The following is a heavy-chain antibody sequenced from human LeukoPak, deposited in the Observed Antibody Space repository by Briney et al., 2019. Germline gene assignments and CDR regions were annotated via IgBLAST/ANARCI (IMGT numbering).Heavy chain of an antibody. Sequence: SETLSLTCVVSTSSFSGGYYWGWIRQPPGKGLEWIGNIYHSGSTSYNPSLKSRVTISVDTSKNHFSLRLRSVTAADTAIYYCARENEVMGTSGHWFDPWGQGTLVTVSS. CDR3: ARENEVMGTSGHWFDP. CDR1: TSSFSGGYY. CDR2: IYHSGST. J-gene: IGHJ5*02. D-gene: IGHD1-7*01. V-gene: IGHV4-38-2*02.